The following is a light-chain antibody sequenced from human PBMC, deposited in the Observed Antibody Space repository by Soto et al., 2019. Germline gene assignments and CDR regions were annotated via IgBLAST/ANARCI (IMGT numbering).Light chain of an antibody. CDR3: GSWDSSLSAYV. Sequence: QSALTQPRSVSAAPGQKVTISCSGSSSNIGGNSVSWYQQLPGTAPKLLIYDDNKRPSGIPDRFSGSKSGTSATLGITGFHTGDEADYYCGSWDSSLSAYVFGTGTKVTXL. V-gene: IGLV1-51*01. CDR2: DDN. J-gene: IGLJ1*01. CDR1: SSNIGGNS.